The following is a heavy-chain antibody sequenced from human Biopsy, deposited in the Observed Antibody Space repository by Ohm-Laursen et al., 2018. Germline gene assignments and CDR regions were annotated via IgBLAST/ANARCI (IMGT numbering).Heavy chain of an antibody. J-gene: IGHJ6*02. CDR2: ISWNSDSI. CDR3: PKDRYPSSWHYYYGMDV. D-gene: IGHD6-13*01. CDR1: GFSFDNYV. Sequence: SLRLSCAASGFSFDNYVMHWVRQAPGKGLEWVSGISWNSDSIGYADSVKGRFTISRDNAKNSLYLQMNSLRSEDTALYYCPKDRYPSSWHYYYGMDVWGQGTTVTVSS. V-gene: IGHV3-9*01.